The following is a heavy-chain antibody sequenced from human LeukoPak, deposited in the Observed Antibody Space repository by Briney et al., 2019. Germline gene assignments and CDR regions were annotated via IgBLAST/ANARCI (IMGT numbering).Heavy chain of an antibody. CDR1: GFTVSNDY. D-gene: IGHD5-12*01. Sequence: GGSLRLSCAASGFTVSNDYMTWVRQAPGKGLEWVASIKQNGGEKYYVDSVKGRFTISRDNANNSLYLQMNSLGAEDTAVYYCARDGFSDFENYFAYWGQGTLVTVSS. V-gene: IGHV3-7*01. J-gene: IGHJ4*02. CDR3: ARDGFSDFENYFAY. CDR2: IKQNGGEK.